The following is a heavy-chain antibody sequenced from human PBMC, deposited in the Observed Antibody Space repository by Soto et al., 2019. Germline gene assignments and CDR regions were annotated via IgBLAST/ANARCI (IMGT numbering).Heavy chain of an antibody. V-gene: IGHV4-39*01. Sequence: QLQLQESGPGLVKPSETLSLTCTVSGGSISSSSYYWGWIRQPPGKGLEWIGSIYYSGSTYYNPSLKSRVTISVDTSKNQFSLKLSSVTAADTAVYYCARRDSGWGIAAAATFDYWGQGTLVTVSS. D-gene: IGHD6-13*01. J-gene: IGHJ4*02. CDR1: GGSISSSSYY. CDR3: ARRDSGWGIAAAATFDY. CDR2: IYYSGST.